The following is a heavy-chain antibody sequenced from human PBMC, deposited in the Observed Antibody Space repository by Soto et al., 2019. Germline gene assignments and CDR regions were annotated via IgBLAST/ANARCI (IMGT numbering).Heavy chain of an antibody. J-gene: IGHJ4*02. D-gene: IGHD1-1*01. CDR1: GFTFSSYE. CDR2: ISSSGSTI. CDR3: ARDPERRGFFYFDY. Sequence: PGGSLRLSCAASGFTFSSYEMNWVRQAPGKGLEWVSYISSSGSTIYYADSVKGRFTISRDNAKNSLYLQMNSLRAEDTALYYCARDPERRGFFYFDYWGQGTSVTVSS. V-gene: IGHV3-48*03.